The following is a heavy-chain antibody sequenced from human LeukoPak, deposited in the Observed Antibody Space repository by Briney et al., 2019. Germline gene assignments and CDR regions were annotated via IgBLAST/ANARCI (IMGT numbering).Heavy chain of an antibody. CDR2: INGSGDST. J-gene: IGHJ4*02. D-gene: IGHD2-15*01. V-gene: IGHV3-23*01. CDR1: GFTFSSYA. Sequence: GGSLRLSCAASGFTFSSYAMSWVRQAPGKGLEWVSGINGSGDSTYHADSVKGRFTISRDNSKNTVNLQMNSLRAEDTAVYYCARDGCSGGNCYTVLDYWGQGTLVTVSS. CDR3: ARDGCSGGNCYTVLDY.